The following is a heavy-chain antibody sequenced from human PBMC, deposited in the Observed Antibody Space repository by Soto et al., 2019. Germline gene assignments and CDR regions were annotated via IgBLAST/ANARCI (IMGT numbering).Heavy chain of an antibody. CDR2: IYCSGST. V-gene: IGHV4-31*03. CDR1: GGSISSGGYY. D-gene: IGHD1-26*01. CDR3: ARDGNYFGMDV. Sequence: SETLSLTCTVSGGSISSGGYYWTWMRQQPGKDREWIVYIYCSGSTYYNTSLKSRVTISVDTSKNQFSLKLSSVTAADTAVYYCARDGNYFGMDVWGQGTTVTVS. J-gene: IGHJ6*02.